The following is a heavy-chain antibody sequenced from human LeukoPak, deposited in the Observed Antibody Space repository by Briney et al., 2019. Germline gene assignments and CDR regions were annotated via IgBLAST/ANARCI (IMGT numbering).Heavy chain of an antibody. J-gene: IGHJ4*02. V-gene: IGHV4-39*01. Sequence: SETLSLTCTVHCRSICSSSDDWRWIRQPPGKGLEWIGSIYYSGSTYYNPSLKSRVTISVDTSKNQFPLKLSSVTAAPTCVYAGADHPTNCCGGSCNSSSLDYWGQGTLVTVSS. CDR3: ADHPTNCCGGSCNSSSLDY. CDR2: IYYSGST. D-gene: IGHD2-15*01. CDR1: CRSICSSSDD.